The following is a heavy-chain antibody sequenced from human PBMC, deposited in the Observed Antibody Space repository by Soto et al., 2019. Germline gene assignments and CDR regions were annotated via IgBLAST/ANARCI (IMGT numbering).Heavy chain of an antibody. CDR2: IYYSGST. CDR3: ARRWGYSFDY. V-gene: IGHV4-59*01. CDR1: GDSRSSYY. J-gene: IGHJ4*02. D-gene: IGHD3-22*01. Sequence: SETLSLTCTVSGDSRSSYYWSWIRQPPGKGLEWIGYIYYSGSTNYNPSLKSRVTISVDTSKNQFSLKLSSVTAADTAVYYCARRWGYSFDYWGQGTLVTVSS.